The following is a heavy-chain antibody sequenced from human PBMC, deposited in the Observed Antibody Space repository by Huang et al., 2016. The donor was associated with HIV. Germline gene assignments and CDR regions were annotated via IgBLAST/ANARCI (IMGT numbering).Heavy chain of an antibody. CDR3: ARRYNSRRDY. Sequence: QVQLEQWGAGLLKASETLSLTCAVYGGSFSGYYWNWLRQAPGKGLEWVGEINHIGNTNYNPSPKCRVNMSVDTSKSQFSLYLTSLSAADTGTYFCARRYNSRRDYWGRGTLVTVHS. CDR2: INHIGNT. J-gene: IGHJ4*02. D-gene: IGHD3-22*01. CDR1: GGSFSGYY. V-gene: IGHV4-34*02.